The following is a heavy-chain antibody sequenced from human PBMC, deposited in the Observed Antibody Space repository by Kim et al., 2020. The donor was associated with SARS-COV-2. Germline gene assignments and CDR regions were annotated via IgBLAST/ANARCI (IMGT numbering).Heavy chain of an antibody. CDR2: TTRSGDGS. D-gene: IGHD3-16*01. J-gene: IGHJ4*02. CDR1: GFIFSDYA. V-gene: IGHV3-64D*08. Sequence: GGSLRLSCEGSGFIFSDYAINWVRRAPGKGLEYVSATTRSGDGSFYADSVEGRFTISRDNSKNTLYLQMNSVRLEDTSVYYCGRYGRNYGAVLWAQGPLVIVSS. CDR3: GRYGRNYGAVL.